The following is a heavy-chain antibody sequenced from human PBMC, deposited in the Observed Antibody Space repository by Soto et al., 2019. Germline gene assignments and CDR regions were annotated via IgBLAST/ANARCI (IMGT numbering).Heavy chain of an antibody. D-gene: IGHD3-22*01. CDR2: FDPEDGET. CDR1: GSTLTVLS. V-gene: IGHV1-24*01. J-gene: IGHJ4*02. CDR3: ATDRSWLLPFDD. Sequence: ASVNVYWAVAGSTLTVLSMHWGRQAPGKGLEWMGGFDPEDGETIYAQKFQGRVTMTEDTSTDTAYMELSSLRSEDTAVYYCATDRSWLLPFDDWGQGTLVTVS.